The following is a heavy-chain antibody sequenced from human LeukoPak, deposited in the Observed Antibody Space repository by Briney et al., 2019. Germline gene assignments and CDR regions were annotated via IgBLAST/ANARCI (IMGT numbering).Heavy chain of an antibody. D-gene: IGHD6-13*01. CDR1: GFTFSSYS. V-gene: IGHV3-21*01. J-gene: IGHJ3*02. CDR2: ISSSSSYI. CDR3: ARDHQLVRAFDI. Sequence: PGGSLRLSCAASGFTFSSYSMNWVRQAPGKGLEWVSSISSSSSYIYYADSVKGRFTISRDNAKNSLYLQMNSLRAEDTAVYYCARDHQLVRAFDIWGQGTMVTVSS.